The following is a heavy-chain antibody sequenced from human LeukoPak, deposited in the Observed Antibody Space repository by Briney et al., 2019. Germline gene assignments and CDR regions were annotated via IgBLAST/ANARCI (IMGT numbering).Heavy chain of an antibody. J-gene: IGHJ4*02. CDR3: VRDRELTY. Sequence: SETLSLTCTVSDGSISIYYWSWIWQPPGKGLEWIGYVYSSGNTNYSPSLKGRAIISADTSKNQFSLKLTSVTAADTAVYYCVRDRELTYWGQGNLVTVSS. CDR1: DGSISIYY. CDR2: VYSSGNT. D-gene: IGHD3-10*01. V-gene: IGHV4-4*08.